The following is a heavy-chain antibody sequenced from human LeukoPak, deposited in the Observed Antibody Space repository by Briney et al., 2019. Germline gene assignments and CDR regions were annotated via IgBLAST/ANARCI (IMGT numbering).Heavy chain of an antibody. V-gene: IGHV4-30-4*01. Sequence: SQTLSLTCTVSGVSITRGDYYWSWIRQPPGKGLEWIGYIYYSGSTFYNPSLKSRVVISVDTSKNQFFLRLNSVTAADTAVYYCARGDMYSSSWSNWGQGTLVTVSS. D-gene: IGHD6-13*01. CDR2: IYYSGST. CDR3: ARGDMYSSSWSN. J-gene: IGHJ4*02. CDR1: GVSITRGDYY.